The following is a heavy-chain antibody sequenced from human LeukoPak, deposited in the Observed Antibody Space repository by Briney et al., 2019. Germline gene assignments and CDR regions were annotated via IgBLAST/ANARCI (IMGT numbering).Heavy chain of an antibody. D-gene: IGHD1-26*01. CDR2: ISSSGGTI. CDR1: GFTFRSCE. CDR3: ARGMTGSYFGYFDY. J-gene: IGHJ4*02. Sequence: PGGSLRLSCAASGFTFRSCELSWVRQAPAKGLEWVSYISSSGGTIYYADSVKGRFTISRDNAKNSLYLQMNSLRAEDTAVYFCARGMTGSYFGYFDYWGQGTLVTVSS. V-gene: IGHV3-48*03.